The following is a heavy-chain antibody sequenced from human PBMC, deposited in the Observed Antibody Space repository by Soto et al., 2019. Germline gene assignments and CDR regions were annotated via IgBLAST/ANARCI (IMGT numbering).Heavy chain of an antibody. D-gene: IGHD6-13*01. CDR2: INHSGST. V-gene: IGHV4-34*01. CDR1: GGSFSGYY. CDR3: ARGAYSSSWYLRYNWFDP. J-gene: IGHJ5*02. Sequence: SETLSLTCAVYGGSFSGYYWSWIRQPPGKGLEWIGEINHSGSTNYNPSLKSRVTISVDTSKNQFSLKLSSVTAADTAVYYCARGAYSSSWYLRYNWFDPWGQGTLVTVSS.